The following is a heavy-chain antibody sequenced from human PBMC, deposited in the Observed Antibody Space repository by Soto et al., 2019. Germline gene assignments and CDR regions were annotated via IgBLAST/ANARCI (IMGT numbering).Heavy chain of an antibody. V-gene: IGHV4-59*01. J-gene: IGHJ5*02. CDR3: ARANWGDYVGNNWFDP. CDR2: IYYSGST. CDR1: GGSISSYY. Sequence: PSETLSLTCTVSGGSISSYYWSWIRQPPGKGLEWIGYIYYSGSTNYNPSLKSRVTISVDTSKNQFSLKLSSVTAADTAVYYCARANWGDYVGNNWFDPWGQGTLVTVSS. D-gene: IGHD4-17*01.